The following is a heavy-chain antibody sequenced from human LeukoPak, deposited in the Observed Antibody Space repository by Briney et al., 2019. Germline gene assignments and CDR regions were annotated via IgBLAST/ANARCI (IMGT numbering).Heavy chain of an antibody. Sequence: GASVKVSCKASGYTFTSYYMHWVRQAPGQGLEWMGIINPSGGSTSYAQKFQGRVTMTRDMSTSTVYMELSSLRPEDTAVYYCARRGLVPAFDIWGQGTRVTVSS. J-gene: IGHJ3*02. CDR3: ARRGLVPAFDI. D-gene: IGHD3-10*02. CDR2: INPSGGST. CDR1: GYTFTSYY. V-gene: IGHV1-46*01.